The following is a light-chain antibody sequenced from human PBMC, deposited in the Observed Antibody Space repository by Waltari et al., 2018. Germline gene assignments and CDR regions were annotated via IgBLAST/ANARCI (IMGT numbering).Light chain of an antibody. CDR1: QTISNW. Sequence: DIQMTQSPSTLSASVGDRVTITCRASQTISNWLAWCPEKPGKAPKLLLYKASGLESGGPSRFSGSGSGTDFTLTISSLQPEDVGTYYCLQYNSYSWTFGHGTKVEI. CDR2: KAS. V-gene: IGKV1-5*03. CDR3: LQYNSYSWT. J-gene: IGKJ1*01.